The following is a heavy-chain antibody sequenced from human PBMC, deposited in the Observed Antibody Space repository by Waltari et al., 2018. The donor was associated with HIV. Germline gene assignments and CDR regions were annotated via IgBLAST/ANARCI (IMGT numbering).Heavy chain of an antibody. J-gene: IGHJ4*02. D-gene: IGHD6-13*01. CDR2: IYYSGST. Sequence: QVQLQESGPGLVKPSETLSLTCIVSGGSISGFSWSGFRQPPGKGREWIGYIYYSGSTNYTPSLKSRVTISVDTSKNQFSLKLNSVTAADTAVYYCARGRLEATGRSFDYWGQGTLVTVSS. CDR3: ARGRLEATGRSFDY. CDR1: GGSISGFS. V-gene: IGHV4-59*01.